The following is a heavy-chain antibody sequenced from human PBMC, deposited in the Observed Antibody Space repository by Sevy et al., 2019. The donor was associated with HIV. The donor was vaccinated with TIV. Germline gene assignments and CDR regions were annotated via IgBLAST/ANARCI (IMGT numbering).Heavy chain of an antibody. CDR3: ASEHNWDDAFDI. CDR2: IWYDGSIK. Sequence: GGSPRLSCAASGFTFNMYGMHWVRQAPGKGLEWVGQIWYDGSIKKYADSVKGRFTISRDNSKSTLYLQMNSLRGEDTAVYFCASEHNWDDAFDIWGQGTMVTVSS. CDR1: GFTFNMYG. D-gene: IGHD1-1*01. V-gene: IGHV3-33*08. J-gene: IGHJ3*02.